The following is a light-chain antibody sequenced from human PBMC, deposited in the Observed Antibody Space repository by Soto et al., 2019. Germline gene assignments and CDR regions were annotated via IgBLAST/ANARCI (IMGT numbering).Light chain of an antibody. Sequence: IHMTQSPSSVSASVGDSVTIVCRASQDIGSWFAWYQQKLGKVPKLLIYAASILQSGVPSRFSGSGYGTDFTLTINNLQTEDFATYYCQQAKSFPVSFGQGTRLEIK. CDR1: QDIGSW. CDR3: QQAKSFPVS. CDR2: AAS. V-gene: IGKV1D-12*01. J-gene: IGKJ5*01.